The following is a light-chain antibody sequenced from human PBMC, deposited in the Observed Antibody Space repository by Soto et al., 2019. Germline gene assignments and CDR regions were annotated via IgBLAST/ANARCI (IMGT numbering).Light chain of an antibody. CDR1: QRIPTY. V-gene: IGKV1-39*01. CDR2: VAA. CDR3: QQTYSRPPT. Sequence: DIQMTQSPSSLSASVGDRVTITCRSSQRIPTYLNWYQQKPGKVPTRLISVAARLESGVPSRFSGSGSGTDFTLTISSLQPEDFATYFCQQTYSRPPTFGGGTKVEIK. J-gene: IGKJ4*01.